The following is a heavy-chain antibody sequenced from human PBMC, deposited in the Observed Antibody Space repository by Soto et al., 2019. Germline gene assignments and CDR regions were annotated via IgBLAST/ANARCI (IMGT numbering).Heavy chain of an antibody. J-gene: IGHJ4*02. V-gene: IGHV4-34*01. D-gene: IGHD6-13*01. CDR3: ARVPSGGAAASKRHYYFDY. CDR1: GGSFSGYY. Sequence: SETLSLTCAVYGGSFSGYYWSWIRQPPGKGLEWIGEINHSGSTNYNPSLKSRVTISVDTSKNQFSLKLSSVTAADTAVYYCARVPSGGAAASKRHYYFDYWGQGTLVTVSS. CDR2: INHSGST.